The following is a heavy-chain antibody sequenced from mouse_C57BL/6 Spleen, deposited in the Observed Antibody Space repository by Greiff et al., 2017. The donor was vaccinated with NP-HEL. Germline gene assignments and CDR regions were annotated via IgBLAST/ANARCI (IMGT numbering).Heavy chain of an antibody. CDR3: ARVEIYYYGSSYGYFDV. V-gene: IGHV1-52*01. CDR2: IDPSDSET. Sequence: QVQLQQPGAELVRPGSSVKLSCKASGYTFTSYWMHWVKQRPIQGLEWIGNIDPSDSETHYNQKFKDKATLTVDKSSSTAYMQLSSLTSEDSAVYYCARVEIYYYGSSYGYFDVWGTGTTVTVSS. J-gene: IGHJ1*03. CDR1: GYTFTSYW. D-gene: IGHD1-1*01.